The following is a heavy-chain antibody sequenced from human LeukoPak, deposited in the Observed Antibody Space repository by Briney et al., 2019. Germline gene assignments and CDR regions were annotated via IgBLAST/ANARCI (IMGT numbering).Heavy chain of an antibody. D-gene: IGHD3-3*01. CDR3: ARVIVLRFLEWTNHYYYYYYMDV. V-gene: IGHV3-7*01. J-gene: IGHJ6*03. CDR1: GFTFSSYW. CDR2: IKQDGSEK. Sequence: PGGSLRLSCAASGFTFSSYWMSWVRQAPGKGLEWVANIKQDGSEKYYVDSVKGRFTISRNNAKNSLYLQMNSLRAEDTAVYYCARVIVLRFLEWTNHYYYYYYMDVWGKGTTVTVSS.